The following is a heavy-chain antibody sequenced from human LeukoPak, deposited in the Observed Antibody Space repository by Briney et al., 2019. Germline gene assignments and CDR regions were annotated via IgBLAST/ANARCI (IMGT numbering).Heavy chain of an antibody. CDR2: IYYSGST. CDR1: GGSISSYY. J-gene: IGHJ6*02. CDR3: ARHGYCSGGSCYSSYYYGMDV. Sequence: SETLSLTCTVSGGSISSYYWSWIRQPPGKGLEWIGYIYYSGSTNYNPSLKSRVTISVDTSKNQFSLKLSSVTAADTAVYYCARHGYCSGGSCYSSYYYGMDVWSQGTTVTVSS. V-gene: IGHV4-59*08. D-gene: IGHD2-15*01.